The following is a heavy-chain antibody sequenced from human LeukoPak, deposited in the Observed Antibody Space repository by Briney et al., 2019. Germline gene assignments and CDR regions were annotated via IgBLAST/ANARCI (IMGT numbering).Heavy chain of an antibody. CDR1: GGSISTYY. V-gene: IGHV4-4*07. CDR3: ARGGSTWYVGWFDP. CDR2: IYTSGST. J-gene: IGHJ5*02. Sequence: SETLSLTCTVPGGSISTYYWSWIRQPAGKGLEWIGLIYTSGSTNYNPSLKSRVTMSLDTSKNQFSLRLSSVTAADTAVYYCARGGSTWYVGWFDPWGQGTLVTVSS. D-gene: IGHD6-13*01.